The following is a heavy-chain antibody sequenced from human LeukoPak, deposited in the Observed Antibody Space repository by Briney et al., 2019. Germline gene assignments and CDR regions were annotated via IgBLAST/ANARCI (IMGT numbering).Heavy chain of an antibody. Sequence: GESLKISCKGSGYSSTTYWIGWVRQMPGKGLEWMGIIYPGDSDTRYSPSFQGQVTISVDKSISTAYLQWSSLKASDTAMYYCARARYCSGGSCYAEYWGQGTLVTVSS. J-gene: IGHJ4*02. V-gene: IGHV5-51*01. CDR3: ARARYCSGGSCYAEY. CDR1: GYSSTTYW. D-gene: IGHD2-15*01. CDR2: IYPGDSDT.